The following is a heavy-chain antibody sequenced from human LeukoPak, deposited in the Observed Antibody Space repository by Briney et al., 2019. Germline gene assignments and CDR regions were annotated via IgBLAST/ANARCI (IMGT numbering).Heavy chain of an antibody. CDR3: ASRSGWYVMGAFDI. J-gene: IGHJ3*02. V-gene: IGHV3-30*02. CDR2: IRYDGTNK. D-gene: IGHD6-19*01. Sequence: GGSLRLSCAASGFSFSNYGMHWVRQAPGKGLEWVAFIRYDGTNKYYADSVKGRFTISRDNSKNRLYLQMDSLRTEDTAVYYCASRSGWYVMGAFDIWGQGTMVTVSS. CDR1: GFSFSNYG.